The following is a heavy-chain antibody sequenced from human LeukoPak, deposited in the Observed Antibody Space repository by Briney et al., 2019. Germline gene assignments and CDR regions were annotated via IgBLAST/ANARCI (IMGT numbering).Heavy chain of an antibody. CDR2: ISGSGGRT. V-gene: IGHV3-23*01. CDR1: GFSFSSYG. Sequence: GGSLRLSCAASGFSFSSYGMSWVRQAPGKGLEWVSAISGSGGRTNYADSVKGRFTISRDNSKNTLYLQMNSLRAEDTAVYYCAKEGSPDTATGYYMDVWGKGTTVTISS. D-gene: IGHD5-18*01. J-gene: IGHJ6*03. CDR3: AKEGSPDTATGYYMDV.